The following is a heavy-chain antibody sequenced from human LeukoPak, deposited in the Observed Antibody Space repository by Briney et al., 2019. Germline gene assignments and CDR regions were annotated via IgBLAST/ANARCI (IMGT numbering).Heavy chain of an antibody. CDR2: ISAYNGNT. J-gene: IGHJ5*02. CDR1: GYTFTSYG. Sequence: ASVKVSCKASGYTFTSYGISWVRQAPGQGLEWMGWISAYNGNTNYAQKLQGRVTMTRDTSISTAYMELSRLRSDDTAVYYCAREVGSSGWYLHLYNWFDPWGQGTLVTVSS. CDR3: AREVGSSGWYLHLYNWFDP. D-gene: IGHD6-19*01. V-gene: IGHV1-18*01.